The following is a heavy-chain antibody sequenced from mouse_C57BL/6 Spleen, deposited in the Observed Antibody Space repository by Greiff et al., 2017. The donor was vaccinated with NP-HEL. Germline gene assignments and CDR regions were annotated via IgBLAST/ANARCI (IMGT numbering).Heavy chain of an antibody. D-gene: IGHD1-1*01. CDR2: IDPETGGT. CDR3: TRSTVLDY. CDR1: GYTFTDYE. V-gene: IGHV1-15*01. J-gene: IGHJ2*01. Sequence: QVQLKESGAELVRPGASVTLSCKASGYTFTDYEMHWVKQTPVHGLEWIGAIDPETGGTAYNQKFKGKAILTADKSSSTAYMELRSLTSEDSAVHYCTRSTVLDYWGQGTTLTVSS.